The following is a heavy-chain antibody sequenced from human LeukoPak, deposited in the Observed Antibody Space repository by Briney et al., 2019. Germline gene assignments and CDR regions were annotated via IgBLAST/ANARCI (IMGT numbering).Heavy chain of an antibody. D-gene: IGHD3-22*01. J-gene: IGHJ4*02. V-gene: IGHV4-59*08. CDR2: IYYSGST. CDR3: ARRHSSGYYYFDY. Sequence: SETLSLTCTVSGGSISSYYWSWIRQPPGNGLEWIGYIYYSGSTNYNPSLKSRVTISVDTSKNQFSLKLSSVTAADAAVYYCARRHSSGYYYFDYWGQGTLVTVSS. CDR1: GGSISSYY.